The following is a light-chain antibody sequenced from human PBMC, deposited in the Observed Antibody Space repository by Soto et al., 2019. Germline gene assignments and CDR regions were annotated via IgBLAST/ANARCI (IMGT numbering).Light chain of an antibody. CDR1: QSVSSSY. CDR2: GAS. Sequence: EDVLTQSPGSLSLSPGERATLSCRASQSVSSSYLAWYQQKPGQAPRLLIYGASSRATGIPDRFSGSGSGTDFTLTISRLEPEDFAVYYCQQYGSSRGFGQGTKVDIK. CDR3: QQYGSSRG. J-gene: IGKJ1*01. V-gene: IGKV3-20*01.